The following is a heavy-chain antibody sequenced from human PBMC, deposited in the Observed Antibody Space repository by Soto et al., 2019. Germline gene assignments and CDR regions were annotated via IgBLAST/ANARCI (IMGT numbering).Heavy chain of an antibody. Sequence: GGSLRLSCAASGFTFSSYGMHWVRQAPGKGLEWVAVIWYDGSNKYYADSVKGRFTISRDNSKNTLYLQMNSLRAEDTAVYYCARDRFSSSPENGYYYYYMDVWGKGPTVTVSS. CDR1: GFTFSSYG. CDR3: ARDRFSSSPENGYYYYYMDV. J-gene: IGHJ6*03. CDR2: IWYDGSNK. V-gene: IGHV3-33*01. D-gene: IGHD6-6*01.